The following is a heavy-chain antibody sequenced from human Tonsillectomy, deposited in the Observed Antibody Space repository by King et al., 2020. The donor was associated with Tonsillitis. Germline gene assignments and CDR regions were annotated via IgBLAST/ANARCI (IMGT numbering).Heavy chain of an antibody. CDR1: GGSISSGGYY. V-gene: IGHV4-31*03. D-gene: IGHD1-26*01. J-gene: IGHJ4*02. CDR3: ARLVWGSGSYYLDY. CDR2: IYYSGST. Sequence: QLQESGPGLVKPSQTLSLTCTVSGGSISSGGYYWSWIRQHPGKGLEWIGSIYYSGSTYYNPSLKSRVTMSVDTSKNKFSLNLSSVTAADTAVYCCARLVWGSGSYYLDYWGQGTLVTVSS.